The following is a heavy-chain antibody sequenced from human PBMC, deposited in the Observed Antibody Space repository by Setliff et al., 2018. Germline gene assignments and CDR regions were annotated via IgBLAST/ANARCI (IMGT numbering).Heavy chain of an antibody. CDR2: ISGDSLYI. Sequence: LRLSCAASGFTFSTYSMSWVRQAPGKGPQWVSAISGDSLYIYYTDSVKGRFTISRDNSKNTLYLQMHNLRAEDTATYYCVNHNPARRAADSTPLDYWGQGTQVTVSS. CDR1: GFTFSTYS. D-gene: IGHD2-2*01. J-gene: IGHJ4*02. CDR3: VNHNPARRAADSTPLDY. V-gene: IGHV3-23*01.